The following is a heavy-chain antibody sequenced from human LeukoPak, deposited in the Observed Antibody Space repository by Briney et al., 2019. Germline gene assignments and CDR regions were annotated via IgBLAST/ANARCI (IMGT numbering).Heavy chain of an antibody. CDR3: ARDRWFGELLSIRTNDY. CDR1: GYTFTSYG. CDR2: ISAYNGNT. V-gene: IGHV1-18*01. J-gene: IGHJ4*02. Sequence: ASVNVSCKASGYTFTSYGISWVRQAPGQGLEWMGWISAYNGNTNYAQKLQGRVTMTTDTSTSTAYMELRSLRSDDTAVYYCARDRWFGELLSIRTNDYWGQGTLVTVSS. D-gene: IGHD3-10*01.